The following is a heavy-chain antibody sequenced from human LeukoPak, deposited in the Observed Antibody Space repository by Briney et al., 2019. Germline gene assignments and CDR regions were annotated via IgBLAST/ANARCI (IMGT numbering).Heavy chain of an antibody. J-gene: IGHJ4*02. Sequence: GGSLRLSCAASGFTFSSYSMNWVRQAPGKGLEWVSSISSSSTYIYYADSVKGRFTISRDNAKNSLYLQMNSLRAEDTAVYYCARDRGPVAVTGSSDYWGQGTLVTVSS. CDR1: GFTFSSYS. D-gene: IGHD6-19*01. V-gene: IGHV3-21*01. CDR3: ARDRGPVAVTGSSDY. CDR2: ISSSSTYI.